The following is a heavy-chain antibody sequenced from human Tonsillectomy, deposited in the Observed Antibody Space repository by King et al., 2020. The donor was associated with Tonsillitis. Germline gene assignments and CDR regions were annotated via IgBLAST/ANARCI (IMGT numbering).Heavy chain of an antibody. CDR2: IWYDGSNK. D-gene: IGHD2-2*01. CDR3: SGVLVGYCRRTSCHHFDY. CDR1: GFTFSSYG. Sequence: VQLVESGGGVVQPGRSLRLSCAASGFTFSSYGMHWVRQAPGKGLEWVAVIWYDGSNKYYADSVKGRFTISRDNSKNTLYLQMNSLRAEDTAVCYCSGVLVGYCRRTSCHHFDYWGQGTLVTVSS. V-gene: IGHV3-33*01. J-gene: IGHJ4*02.